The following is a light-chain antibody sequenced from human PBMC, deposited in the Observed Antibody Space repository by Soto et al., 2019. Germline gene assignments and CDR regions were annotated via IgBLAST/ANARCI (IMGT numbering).Light chain of an antibody. Sequence: EVVLTQSPATLSLSPGERATLSCRASQSVTIYLAWYQKKPGQAPRLLIYDASNRATGIRARFSGSGSGTDFTLTISSLEAEDFAVYYCQQRSNWPPWTFGQGTKVEIK. CDR1: QSVTIY. J-gene: IGKJ1*01. CDR3: QQRSNWPPWT. V-gene: IGKV3-11*01. CDR2: DAS.